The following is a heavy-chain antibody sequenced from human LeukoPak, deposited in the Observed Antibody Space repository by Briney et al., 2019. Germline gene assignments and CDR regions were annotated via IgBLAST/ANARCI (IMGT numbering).Heavy chain of an antibody. J-gene: IGHJ4*02. CDR2: ISGSGGST. D-gene: IGHD3-10*01. V-gene: IGHV3-23*01. CDR3: VWFGELPYSQAHFDY. CDR1: GFTFSSYA. Sequence: PGGSLRLSCAASGFTFSSYAMSWVRQAPGKGLEWVSAISGSGGSTYYADSVKGRFTISRDNSKNTLYLQMNSLRAEDTAVYYCVWFGELPYSQAHFDYWGQGTLVTVSS.